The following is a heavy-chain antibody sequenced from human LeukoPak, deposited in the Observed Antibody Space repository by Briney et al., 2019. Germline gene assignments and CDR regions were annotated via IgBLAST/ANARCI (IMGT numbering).Heavy chain of an antibody. CDR3: ARGAEYYDFWSGYVGTAFDI. CDR1: GFIVSTYG. V-gene: IGHV3-30*02. CDR2: IRYDGSKK. Sequence: GGSLRLSCAASGFIVSTYGMHWVRQAPGKGLEWVAFIRYDGSKKYYADSVKGRFTISRDNSKNTLYLQMNSLRAEDTAVYYCARGAEYYDFWSGYVGTAFDIWGQGTMVTVSS. J-gene: IGHJ3*02. D-gene: IGHD3-3*01.